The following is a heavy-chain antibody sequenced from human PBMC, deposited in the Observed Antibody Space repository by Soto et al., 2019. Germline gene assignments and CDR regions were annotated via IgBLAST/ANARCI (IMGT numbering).Heavy chain of an antibody. Sequence: ASVKVSCKASGYTFTGYYMHWVRQAPGQGLEWMGWINPNSGGTNYAQKFQGRVTMTRDTSISTAYMELSRLRSYDTAVYCCAREGYCRGGRCQNLYYWFDPWGQGTLVTVSS. D-gene: IGHD2-15*01. J-gene: IGHJ5*02. V-gene: IGHV1-2*02. CDR1: GYTFTGYY. CDR2: INPNSGGT. CDR3: AREGYCRGGRCQNLYYWFDP.